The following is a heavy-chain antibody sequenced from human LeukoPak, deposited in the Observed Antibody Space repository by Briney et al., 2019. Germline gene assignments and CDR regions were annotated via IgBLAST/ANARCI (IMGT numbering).Heavy chain of an antibody. Sequence: ASVKVSCKASGYTFTSYDINWVRQATGQGLEWMGWMNPNSGNTGYAQKFQGRVTITRNTSISTAYMELSSLRSEDTAVYYCARGWGIAVAGVYYMDVWGKGTTVTVSS. CDR1: GYTFTSYD. CDR2: MNPNSGNT. D-gene: IGHD6-19*01. V-gene: IGHV1-8*03. J-gene: IGHJ6*03. CDR3: ARGWGIAVAGVYYMDV.